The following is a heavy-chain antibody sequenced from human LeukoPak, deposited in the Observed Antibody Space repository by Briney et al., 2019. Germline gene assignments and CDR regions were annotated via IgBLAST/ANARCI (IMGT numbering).Heavy chain of an antibody. CDR2: IYPGDSDT. J-gene: IGHJ3*02. CDR1: GNSFTINW. V-gene: IGHV5-51*01. CDR3: TRPPFI. Sequence: GESLKISCKASGNSFTINWIGWVRQMPGKGLEWMGIIYPGDSDTRYSPSFQGQVTISVDKSITTAYLQWSSLKASVSAMYYCTRPPFIWGQGTMVTVS.